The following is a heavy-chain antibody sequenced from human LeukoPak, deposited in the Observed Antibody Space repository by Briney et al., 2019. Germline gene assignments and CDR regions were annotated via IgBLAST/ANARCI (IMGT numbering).Heavy chain of an antibody. CDR2: IRYDGSNK. V-gene: IGHV3-30*02. D-gene: IGHD3-3*01. J-gene: IGHJ3*02. CDR1: GFTFSNYV. CDR3: ARDGYDFWSGSDAFDI. Sequence: GGSLRLSCAASGFTFSNYVMHWVRQGPGKGLEWVTFIRYDGSNKYYADSVKGRFTISRDNSKNTLYPQMNSLRAEDTAVYYCARDGYDFWSGSDAFDIWGQGTMVTVSS.